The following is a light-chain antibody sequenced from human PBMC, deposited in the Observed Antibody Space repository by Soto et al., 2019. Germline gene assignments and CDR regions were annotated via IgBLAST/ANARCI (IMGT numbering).Light chain of an antibody. Sequence: DIQMTQSPSSLSASVGDRVTITCRASQGISTWLAWYQQKPEKAPKTLIFDASTLPSGVPSRFSGSGSGTDFTLTSSIVQPEDFATYYCQQDKSYPLTFGGGTKVDIK. CDR2: DAS. CDR1: QGISTW. J-gene: IGKJ4*01. V-gene: IGKV1D-16*01. CDR3: QQDKSYPLT.